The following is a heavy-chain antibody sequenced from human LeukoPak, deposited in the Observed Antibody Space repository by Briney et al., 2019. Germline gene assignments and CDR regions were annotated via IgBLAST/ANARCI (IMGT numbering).Heavy chain of an antibody. CDR1: GFTFSSYW. CDR3: ARVLGTYFDY. D-gene: IGHD7-27*01. Sequence: GSLRLSCAASGFTFSSYWMHWVRQAPGKGLVGVSRINSDGSSTSYADSVKGRFTISRDNAKNTLYLQMNSLRAEDTAVYYCARVLGTYFDYWGQGTLVTVSS. J-gene: IGHJ4*02. CDR2: INSDGSST. V-gene: IGHV3-74*01.